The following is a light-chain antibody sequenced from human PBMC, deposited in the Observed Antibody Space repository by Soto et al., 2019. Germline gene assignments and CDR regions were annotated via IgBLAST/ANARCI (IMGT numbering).Light chain of an antibody. CDR1: ETISSTY. CDR2: GTS. CDR3: QQYGRSPPT. Sequence: EIVLTQSPGTLSLSPGERATLSCRTSETISSTYLAWYQQTPGQAPGLLIHGTSSRASDIPDRFSGSGSGTDFTLTISRLEPEDFAVYFCQQYGRSPPTFGPGTKLDIK. V-gene: IGKV3-20*01. J-gene: IGKJ2*01.